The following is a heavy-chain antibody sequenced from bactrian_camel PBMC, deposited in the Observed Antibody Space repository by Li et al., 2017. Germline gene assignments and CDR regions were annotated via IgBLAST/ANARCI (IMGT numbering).Heavy chain of an antibody. Sequence: LVESGGGSVQAGGSLRLECVVSGATYAFYCMGWFRQIPDKEREGVASIHKDGTTTYEDPVKGRFTISRDNAKNTVYLQMNNLKPEDTAMYYCAVRLSITKYDGSCLEANEYTHWGQGTQVTVS. D-gene: IGHD6*01. J-gene: IGHJ4*01. CDR3: AVRLSITKYDGSCLEANEYTH. CDR1: GATYAFYC. CDR2: IHKDGTT. V-gene: IGHV3S9*01.